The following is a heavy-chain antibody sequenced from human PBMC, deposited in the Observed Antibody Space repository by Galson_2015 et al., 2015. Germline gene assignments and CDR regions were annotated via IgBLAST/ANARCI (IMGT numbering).Heavy chain of an antibody. CDR2: ISYDGSNK. V-gene: IGHV3-30*01. CDR3: ARSQHARDAFDI. CDR1: GFTFSSYA. Sequence: SLRLSCAASGFTFSSYAMHWVRQAPGKGLEWVAVISYDGSNKYYADSVKGRFTISRDNSKNTLYLQMNSLRAEDTAVYYCARSQHARDAFDIWGQGTMVTVSS. J-gene: IGHJ3*02.